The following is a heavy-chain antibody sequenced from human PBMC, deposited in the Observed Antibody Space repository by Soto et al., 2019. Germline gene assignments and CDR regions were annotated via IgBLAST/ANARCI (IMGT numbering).Heavy chain of an antibody. V-gene: IGHV4-59*01. CDR3: ARGYCSSTICYIWDNWFDP. Sequence: SETLSLTCTVSGGSISSYYWSWIRQPPGKGLEWIGYIYYSGRTNYNPSLKGRVTISVDTSKNQFSLKLSSVTAADTDVYYCARGYCSSTICYIWDNWFDPWGQGTLVTVSS. D-gene: IGHD2-2*02. CDR1: GGSISSYY. J-gene: IGHJ5*02. CDR2: IYYSGRT.